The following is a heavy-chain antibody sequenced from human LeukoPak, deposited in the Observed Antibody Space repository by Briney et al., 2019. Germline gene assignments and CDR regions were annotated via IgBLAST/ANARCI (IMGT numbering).Heavy chain of an antibody. Sequence: GGSLRLSCAASGFTISHYWMSWVRQAPGEGLEWVANINQDGSVEHYVDSVKGRFTISRDNAKNSLYLQMNTLRAEDTAVYYCTSDCCGSGSHDYWGKGALSPSRQ. CDR1: GFTISHYW. J-gene: IGHJ4*02. D-gene: IGHD3-10*01. V-gene: IGHV3-7*04. CDR2: INQDGSVE. CDR3: TSDCCGSGSHDY.